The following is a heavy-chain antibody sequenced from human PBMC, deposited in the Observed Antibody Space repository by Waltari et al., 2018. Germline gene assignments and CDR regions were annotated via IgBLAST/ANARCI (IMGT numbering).Heavy chain of an antibody. D-gene: IGHD3-10*01. CDR3: ARLPQTYYYGSGGAWEDP. J-gene: IGHJ5*02. V-gene: IGHV4-34*01. CDR2: INHSGST. CDR1: GGSFSGYY. Sequence: QVQLQQWGAGLLKPSETLSLTCAVYGGSFSGYYWSWIRQPPGKGLEWIGEINHSGSTTYNPSLKSRVTISVDTSKNQFSLKLSSVTAADTAVYYFARLPQTYYYGSGGAWEDPWGQGTLVTVSS.